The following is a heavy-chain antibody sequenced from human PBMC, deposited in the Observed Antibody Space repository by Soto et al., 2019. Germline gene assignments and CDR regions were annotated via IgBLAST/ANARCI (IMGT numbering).Heavy chain of an antibody. V-gene: IGHV3-23*01. Sequence: VGSLRLSCAASEFTFSTYAMTWVRQAPGRGLQWVATISDSGDITYYADSVKGRFTISRDNSRNTLYLQMNNLRAEDTALYYCANPWVPRITDHPPRFDYWGRGTLVTVSS. CDR2: ISDSGDIT. J-gene: IGHJ4*02. D-gene: IGHD2-15*01. CDR1: EFTFSTYA. CDR3: ANPWVPRITDHPPRFDY.